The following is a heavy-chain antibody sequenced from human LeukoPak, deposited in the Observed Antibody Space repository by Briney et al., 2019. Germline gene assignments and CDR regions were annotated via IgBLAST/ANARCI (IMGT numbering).Heavy chain of an antibody. Sequence: AGGSLRLSCAASAFSFSSFAMTWVRQAPGKGLEWVSGIHGSGETTYYADSVKGRFTISRDNSRKMLYLQMNSLRAEDTAVYYCAKDLSGSGGRVTYYDFWSVTRGYYYMDVWGKGTTVTVSS. D-gene: IGHD3-3*01. CDR3: AKDLSGSGGRVTYYDFWSVTRGYYYMDV. J-gene: IGHJ6*03. CDR1: AFSFSSFA. V-gene: IGHV3-23*01. CDR2: IHGSGETT.